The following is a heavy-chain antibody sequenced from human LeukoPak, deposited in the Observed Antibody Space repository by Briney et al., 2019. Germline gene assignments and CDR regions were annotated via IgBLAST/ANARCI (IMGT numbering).Heavy chain of an antibody. CDR2: ISSSSSYI. D-gene: IGHD2-2*01. J-gene: IGHJ5*02. CDR3: ARGGYCSSTSGQNWFDP. Sequence: PGGSLRLSCAASGFTFSSYSMNWVRQAPGKGLEWVSSISSSSSYIYYADSVKGRFTISRDNAKNSLYLQMNSLRAEDTAVYYCARGGYCSSTSGQNWFDPWGQGTLVTVSS. V-gene: IGHV3-21*01. CDR1: GFTFSSYS.